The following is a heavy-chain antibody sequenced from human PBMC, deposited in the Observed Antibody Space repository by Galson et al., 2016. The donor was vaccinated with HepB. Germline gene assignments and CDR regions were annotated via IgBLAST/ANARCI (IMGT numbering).Heavy chain of an antibody. V-gene: IGHV3-64*01. J-gene: IGHJ4*02. D-gene: IGHD6-19*01. CDR2: ISSDGSGT. CDR3: VRDLTRLVGGTPGDY. CDR1: GFTFRTYA. Sequence: SLRLSCAASGFTFRTYAMHWVRQAPGKGLEYVSAISSDGSGTYYANSVNGRFAISRDNSKNTLFLHMGSLRAEDMAVYYCVRDLTRLVGGTPGDYWGQGTLVTVSS.